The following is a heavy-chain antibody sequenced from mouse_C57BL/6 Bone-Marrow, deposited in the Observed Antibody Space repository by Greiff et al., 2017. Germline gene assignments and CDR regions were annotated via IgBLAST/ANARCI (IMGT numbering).Heavy chain of an antibody. CDR2: IYPGSGNT. V-gene: IGHV1-76*01. D-gene: IGHD2-5*01. CDR1: GYTFTDYY. J-gene: IGHJ2*01. CDR3: ALYYIKRGNFDY. Sequence: QVQLQQSGAELVRPGASVKLSCKASGYTFTDYYINWVKQRPGQGLEWIARIYPGSGNTYYNEKFKGKATLTAEKSSSTAYMQLSSLTSEDSAVYFCALYYIKRGNFDYWGQGATLTVSS.